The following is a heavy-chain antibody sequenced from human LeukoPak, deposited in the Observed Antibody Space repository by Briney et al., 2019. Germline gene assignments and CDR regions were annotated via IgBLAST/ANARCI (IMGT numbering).Heavy chain of an antibody. V-gene: IGHV3-7*01. CDR3: ARDRHAYYDFWSGYSG. Sequence: GGSLRLSCAASGFTFSSYWMSWVRQAPGKGLEWVANIKQDGSEKYYVDSVKGRFTISRDNAKNSLYLQMNSLRAEDTAVYYCARDRHAYYDFWSGYSGWGQGTLVTVSS. J-gene: IGHJ4*02. CDR2: IKQDGSEK. D-gene: IGHD3-3*01. CDR1: GFTFSSYW.